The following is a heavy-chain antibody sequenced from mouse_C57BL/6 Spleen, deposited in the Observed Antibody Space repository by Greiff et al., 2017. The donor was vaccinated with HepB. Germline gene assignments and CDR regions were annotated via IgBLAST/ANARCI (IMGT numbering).Heavy chain of an antibody. Sequence: VKLMESGAELVRPGTSVKVSCKASGYAFTNYLIEWVKQRPGQGLEWIGVINPGSGGTNYNEKFKGKATLTADKSSSTAYMQLSSLTSEDSAVYFCAREDYYGNIYAMDYWGQGTSVTVSS. V-gene: IGHV1-54*01. D-gene: IGHD2-1*01. CDR3: AREDYYGNIYAMDY. J-gene: IGHJ4*01. CDR2: INPGSGGT. CDR1: GYAFTNYL.